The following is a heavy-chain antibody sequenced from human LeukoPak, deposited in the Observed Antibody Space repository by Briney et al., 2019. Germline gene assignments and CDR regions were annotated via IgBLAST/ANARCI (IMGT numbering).Heavy chain of an antibody. CDR3: AKDLRNDPNFDI. CDR1: GFTSSSYG. J-gene: IGHJ3*02. V-gene: IGHV3-30*18. D-gene: IGHD1-1*01. CDR2: ISYDGSNK. Sequence: GGSLRLSCAASGFTSSSYGMHWVRQAPGKGLEWVAVISYDGSNKYYADSVKGRFTISRDNSKNTLYLQMNSLRAEDTAVYYCAKDLRNDPNFDIWGQGTMVTVSS.